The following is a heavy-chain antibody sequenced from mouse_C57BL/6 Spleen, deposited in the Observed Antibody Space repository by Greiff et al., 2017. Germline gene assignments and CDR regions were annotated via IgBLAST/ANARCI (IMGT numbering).Heavy chain of an antibody. D-gene: IGHD1-1*01. CDR1: GYSITSGYY. CDR3: ARDSSTTVVATGGAMDY. V-gene: IGHV3-6*01. J-gene: IGHJ4*01. CDR2: ISYDGSN. Sequence: DVQLVESGPGLVKPSQSLSLTCSVTGYSITSGYYWNWIRQFPGNKLEWMGYISYDGSNNYNPSLKNRISITRDTSKNQFFLKLNSVTTEDTATYYCARDSSTTVVATGGAMDYWGQGTSVTVSS.